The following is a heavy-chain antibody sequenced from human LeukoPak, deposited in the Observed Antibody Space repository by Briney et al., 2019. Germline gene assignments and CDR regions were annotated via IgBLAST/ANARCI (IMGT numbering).Heavy chain of an antibody. D-gene: IGHD6-19*01. CDR3: ARVDSSGWRGWSGYFDY. J-gene: IGHJ4*02. CDR1: GGTFSSYA. V-gene: IGHV1-69*13. CDR2: IIPIFGTA. Sequence: AASVTVSCKASGGTFSSYAISWVRQAPGQGLEWMGGIIPIFGTANYAQKFQGRVTITADESTSTAYMVLSSLRSEDTAVYYCARVDSSGWRGWSGYFDYWGQGTLVTVSS.